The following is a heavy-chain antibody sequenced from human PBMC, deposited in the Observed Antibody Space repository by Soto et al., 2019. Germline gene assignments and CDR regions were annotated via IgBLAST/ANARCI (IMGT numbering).Heavy chain of an antibody. D-gene: IGHD4-17*01. Sequence: ASVKVSCKASGYTFTNYGISWVRQAPGQGLEWMGWINVYNGNTNYAQKFQGRVTMTTDTSTSTAYMELRSLRSDDTAIYYCARGDYGGNSDFLSNWGQGTLVTVSS. J-gene: IGHJ4*02. CDR3: ARGDYGGNSDFLSN. CDR1: GYTFTNYG. CDR2: INVYNGNT. V-gene: IGHV1-18*04.